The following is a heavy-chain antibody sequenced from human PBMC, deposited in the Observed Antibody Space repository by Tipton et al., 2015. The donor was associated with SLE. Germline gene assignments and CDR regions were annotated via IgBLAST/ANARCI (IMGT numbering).Heavy chain of an antibody. D-gene: IGHD3-10*01. Sequence: TLSLTCDVSGYSISSSNWWGWIRQPPGKGLAWIGYIYYSGSTNYNPSLKSRVTISVDTSKNQFSLKLSSVTAADTAVYYCARVSTYYYGSGSYYRYWYFDLWGRDTLVTVSS. CDR1: GYSISSSNW. CDR3: ARVSTYYYGSGSYYRYWYFDL. V-gene: IGHV4-28*03. CDR2: IYYSGST. J-gene: IGHJ2*01.